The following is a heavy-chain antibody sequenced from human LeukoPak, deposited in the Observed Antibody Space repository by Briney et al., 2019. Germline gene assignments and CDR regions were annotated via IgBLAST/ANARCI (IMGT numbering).Heavy chain of an antibody. D-gene: IGHD2-21*02. Sequence: SETLSLTCTVSGGSISSYYWSWIRQPPGKGLEWIGYIYYSGSTNYNPSLKSRVTISVDTSKNQFSLKLSSVTAADTAVYYCVRHGSDAYCGGDCYTFDYWGQGTLVTVSS. CDR1: GGSISSYY. CDR2: IYYSGST. J-gene: IGHJ4*02. CDR3: VRHGSDAYCGGDCYTFDY. V-gene: IGHV4-59*08.